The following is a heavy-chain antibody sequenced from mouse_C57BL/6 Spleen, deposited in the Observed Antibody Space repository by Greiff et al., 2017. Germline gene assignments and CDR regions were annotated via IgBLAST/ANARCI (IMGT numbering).Heavy chain of an antibody. J-gene: IGHJ2*01. CDR3: ARVYYYGSSLFDY. CDR2: INYDGSST. CDR1: GFTFSDYY. D-gene: IGHD1-1*01. V-gene: IGHV5-16*01. Sequence: EVMLVESEGGLVQPGSSMKLSCTASGFTFSDYYMAWVRQVPEKGLEWVANINYDGSSTYYLDSLKSRFIISRDNAKNILYLQMSSLKSEDTATYYCARVYYYGSSLFDYWGQGTTRTVSS.